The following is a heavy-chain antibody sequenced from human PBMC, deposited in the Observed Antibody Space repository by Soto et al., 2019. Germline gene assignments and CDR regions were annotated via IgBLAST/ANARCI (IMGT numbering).Heavy chain of an antibody. CDR1: GYSFTSYW. D-gene: IGHD3-16*02. CDR3: ARPYYDYVWGSYRYWYFDY. Sequence: GESLKISCKGSGYSFTSYWIGWVRQMPGKGLEWMGIIYPGDSDTRYSPSFQGQVTISADKSISTAYLQWSSLKAPDTAMYYCARPYYDYVWGSYRYWYFDYWGQGTLVTVSS. J-gene: IGHJ4*01. CDR2: IYPGDSDT. V-gene: IGHV5-51*01.